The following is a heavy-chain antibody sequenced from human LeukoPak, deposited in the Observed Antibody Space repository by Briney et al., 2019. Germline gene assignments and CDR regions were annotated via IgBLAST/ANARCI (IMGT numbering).Heavy chain of an antibody. V-gene: IGHV3-30*03. D-gene: IGHD1-1*01. CDR1: GFTFSSYG. Sequence: PGGSLRLSCAASGFTFSSYGMHWVRQAPGKGLEWVAVISYDGSNKYYADSVKGRFTISRDNSKNTLYLQMNSLRAEDTAVYYCATSDAGSDFDYWGQGTLVTVSS. CDR2: ISYDGSNK. J-gene: IGHJ4*02. CDR3: ATSDAGSDFDY.